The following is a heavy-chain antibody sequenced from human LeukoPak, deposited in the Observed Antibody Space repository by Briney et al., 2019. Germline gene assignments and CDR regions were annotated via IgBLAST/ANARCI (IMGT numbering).Heavy chain of an antibody. Sequence: TGGSLRLSCAASGFTFSSYAMHWVRQAPGQGLEWVAVISYDGSNKYYADSVKGRFTISRDNSKTTLYLQMNSLRAEDTAGYYCARDQVEYSSSSIDYWGQGTLVTVSS. J-gene: IGHJ4*02. CDR3: ARDQVEYSSSSIDY. V-gene: IGHV3-30*04. CDR2: ISYDGSNK. D-gene: IGHD6-6*01. CDR1: GFTFSSYA.